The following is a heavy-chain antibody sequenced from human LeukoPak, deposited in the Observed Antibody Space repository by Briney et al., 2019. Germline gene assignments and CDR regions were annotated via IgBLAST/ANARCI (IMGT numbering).Heavy chain of an antibody. CDR3: ARDGGGDSD. CDR1: GGSISSSSYY. CDR2: IYYSGST. V-gene: IGHV4-61*01. J-gene: IGHJ4*02. Sequence: SETLSLTCTVSGGSISSSSYYWGWIRQPPGKGLEWIGYIYYSGSTNYNPSLKSRVTISVDTSKNQFSLKLSSVTAADTAVYYCARDGGGDSDWGQGTLVTVSS. D-gene: IGHD2-21*02.